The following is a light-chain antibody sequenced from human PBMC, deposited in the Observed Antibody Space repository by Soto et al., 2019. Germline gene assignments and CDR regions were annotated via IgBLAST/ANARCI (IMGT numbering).Light chain of an antibody. Sequence: DIQMTQSPSSLSASVGDRVTITCQASQDINNFLNWYQKKPGKAPKLLIYDASNLETGVPSRFSGSGSGTDFTFTISSLQTEDIAKYYCQQYDNLPPFTFGQGTRLEIK. CDR3: QQYDNLPPFT. CDR1: QDINNF. V-gene: IGKV1-33*01. CDR2: DAS. J-gene: IGKJ5*01.